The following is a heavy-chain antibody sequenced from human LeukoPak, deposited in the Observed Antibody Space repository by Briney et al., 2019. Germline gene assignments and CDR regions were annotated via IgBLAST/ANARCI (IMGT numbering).Heavy chain of an antibody. J-gene: IGHJ5*02. Sequence: SETLSLTCAVYGGSFSGYYWSWIRQPPGKGLEWIGEINHSGSTNYNPSLKSRVTISVDTSKNQFSLKLSSVTAADTAVYYCAKPAEYTNWSDPWGQGTLVTVSS. CDR2: INHSGST. D-gene: IGHD6-6*01. CDR1: GGSFSGYY. V-gene: IGHV4-34*01. CDR3: AKPAEYTNWSDP.